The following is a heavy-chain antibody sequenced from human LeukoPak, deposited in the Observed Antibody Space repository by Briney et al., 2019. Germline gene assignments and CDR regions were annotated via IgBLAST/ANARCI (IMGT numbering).Heavy chain of an antibody. Sequence: GGSLRLSCAASGFTFSSYGMHWVRQAPGKGLEWVAFIRYDGSNKYYADSVKGRFTISRDNSKNTLYLQMNSLRAEDTAVYYCAKDMTRGYSYGGGAYYYYMDVWGKGTTVTVSS. J-gene: IGHJ6*03. V-gene: IGHV3-30*02. CDR3: AKDMTRGYSYGGGAYYYYMDV. CDR2: IRYDGSNK. CDR1: GFTFSSYG. D-gene: IGHD5-18*01.